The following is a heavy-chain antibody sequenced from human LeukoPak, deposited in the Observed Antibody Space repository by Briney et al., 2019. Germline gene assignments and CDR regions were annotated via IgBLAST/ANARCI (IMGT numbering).Heavy chain of an antibody. J-gene: IGHJ6*02. CDR3: ARAAYCSSTSYYRRGMSGMDV. Sequence: PGGSLRLSCAASGFTFSSYAMHWVRQAPGKGLEWVAVISYDGSNKYYADSVKGRFTISRDNSKNTLYLQMNSLRAEDTAVYYCARAAYCSSTSYYRRGMSGMDVWGQGTTVTVSS. CDR2: ISYDGSNK. CDR1: GFTFSSYA. D-gene: IGHD2-2*01. V-gene: IGHV3-30-3*01.